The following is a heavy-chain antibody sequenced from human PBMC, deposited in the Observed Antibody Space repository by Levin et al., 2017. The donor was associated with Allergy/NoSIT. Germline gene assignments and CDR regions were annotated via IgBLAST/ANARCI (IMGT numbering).Heavy chain of an antibody. J-gene: IGHJ6*02. CDR3: ASLYGSGSYWYYYGMDV. V-gene: IGHV3-11*01. D-gene: IGHD3-10*01. Sequence: GGSLRLSCAASGFTFSDYYMSWIRQAPGKGLEWVSYISSSGSTIYYADSVKGRFTISRDNAKNSLYLQMNSLRAEDTAVYYCASLYGSGSYWYYYGMDVWGQGTTVTVSS. CDR2: ISSSGSTI. CDR1: GFTFSDYY.